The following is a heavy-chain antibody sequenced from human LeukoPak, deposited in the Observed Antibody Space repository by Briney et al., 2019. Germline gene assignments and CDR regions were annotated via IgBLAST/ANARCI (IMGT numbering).Heavy chain of an antibody. CDR1: GGSISSYY. V-gene: IGHV4-59*01. J-gene: IGHJ6*03. CDR3: ARANFIVATIPYYYYMDV. Sequence: SETLSLTCTVSGGSISSYYWSWIRQPPGKGLEWIGYINYSGSTNYNPSLKSRVTISVDTSKNQFSLKLSSVTAADTAVYYCARANFIVATIPYYYYMDVWDKGITVTVSS. CDR2: INYSGST. D-gene: IGHD5-12*01.